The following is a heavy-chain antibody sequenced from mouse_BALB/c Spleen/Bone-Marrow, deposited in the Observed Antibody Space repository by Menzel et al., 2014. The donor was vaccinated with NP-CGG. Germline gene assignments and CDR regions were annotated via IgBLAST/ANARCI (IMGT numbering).Heavy chain of an antibody. CDR2: IWGDGST. CDR1: GFSLTSYG. Sequence: VKVVDSGPGLVSPSQRLSIPCTVSGFSLTSYGLSWVRQPPGKGLEWLGVIWGDGSTNYHSALISRLSISKDNSKSQVFLKLNSLQTDDTATYYCAIITTVVAHYYAMDYWGQGTSVTVSS. J-gene: IGHJ4*01. CDR3: AIITTVVAHYYAMDY. D-gene: IGHD1-1*01. V-gene: IGHV2-3*01.